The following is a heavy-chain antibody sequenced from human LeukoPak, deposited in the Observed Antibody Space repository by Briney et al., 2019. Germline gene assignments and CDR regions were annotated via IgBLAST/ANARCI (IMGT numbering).Heavy chain of an antibody. CDR2: LRGNGDT. CDR3: AKASWVSSADAVL. J-gene: IGHJ4*02. Sequence: GGSLRLSCKASGFTFSSYAMSWVREAPARGLEWVSSLRGNGDTFYADFVKGRFTLSRDESRNTVYLQLNNLRVEDTAVYYCAKASWVSSADAVLWGQGTVVTVSS. D-gene: IGHD3-16*01. V-gene: IGHV3-23*01. CDR1: GFTFSSYA.